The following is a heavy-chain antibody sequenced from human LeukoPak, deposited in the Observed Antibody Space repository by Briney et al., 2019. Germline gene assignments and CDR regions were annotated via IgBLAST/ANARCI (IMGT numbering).Heavy chain of an antibody. Sequence: SETLSLTCTVSGYSISSGYYWGWIRQPPGKGVEWIGRIYHSGSTYYNQSLKRGVTISVDTSKNQFSLKLSSVTAADTAVYYCAITARGYDFWSGYYSPYYYYMDVWGKGTTVTVSS. CDR2: IYHSGST. D-gene: IGHD3-3*01. J-gene: IGHJ6*03. CDR3: AITARGYDFWSGYYSPYYYYMDV. V-gene: IGHV4-38-2*02. CDR1: GYSISSGYY.